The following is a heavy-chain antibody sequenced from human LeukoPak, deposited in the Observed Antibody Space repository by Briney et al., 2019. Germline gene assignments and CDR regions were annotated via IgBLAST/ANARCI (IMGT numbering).Heavy chain of an antibody. Sequence: SVKVSCKASGFTFTSSAVQWVRQARGQGLEWIGWIVVGSGNTNYAQKFQERVTINRDMSTSTAYMELNGLRSEDTAVYYCATDDVTTGTKTALGYWGQGTLVTVSS. CDR3: ATDDVTTGTKTALGY. J-gene: IGHJ4*02. CDR1: GFTFTSSA. D-gene: IGHD1-1*01. V-gene: IGHV1-58*01. CDR2: IVVGSGNT.